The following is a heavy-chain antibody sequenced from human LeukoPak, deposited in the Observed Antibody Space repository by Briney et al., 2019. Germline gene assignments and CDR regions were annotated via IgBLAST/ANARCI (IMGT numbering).Heavy chain of an antibody. CDR3: ARDVLGTWIQ. V-gene: IGHV3-48*03. CDR2: ISSSGSTI. Sequence: GGSLRLSCAASGFTFSSYEMNWVRQAPGKGLEWVSYISSSGSTIYYADSVKGRFTISRDNAKNSLYLQMNSLRAEDTAVYYCARDVLGTWIQWGQGTLVTVSS. CDR1: GFTFSSYE. D-gene: IGHD5-18*01. J-gene: IGHJ4*02.